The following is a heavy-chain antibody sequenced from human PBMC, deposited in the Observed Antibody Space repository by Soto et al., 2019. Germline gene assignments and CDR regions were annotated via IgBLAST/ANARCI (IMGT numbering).Heavy chain of an antibody. V-gene: IGHV4-59*01. CDR2: IYYSGST. Sequence: QVQLQESGPGLVKPSETLSLTCTVSGGSISSYYWSWIRQPPGKGLEWIGYIYYSGSTNYNPSLKSRVTISVDTSKNQFSLKLSSVTAADTAVYYCASGASSSWTYYFDYWGQGTLVTVSS. CDR1: GGSISSYY. CDR3: ASGASSSWTYYFDY. J-gene: IGHJ4*02. D-gene: IGHD6-13*01.